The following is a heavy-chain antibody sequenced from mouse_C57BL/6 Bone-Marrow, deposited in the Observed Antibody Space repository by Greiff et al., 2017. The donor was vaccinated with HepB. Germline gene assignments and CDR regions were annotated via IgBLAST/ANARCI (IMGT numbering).Heavy chain of an antibody. CDR1: GFNIKDDY. J-gene: IGHJ3*01. CDR3: ARDDGYPFAY. Sequence: EVQLQQSGAELVRPGASVKLSCTASGFNIKDDYMHWVKQRPEQGLEWIGRIDPANGNTKYAPKFQGKATITADTSSNTAYLQLSSLTSEDTAIYYCARDDGYPFAYWGQGTRVTVSA. CDR2: IDPANGNT. D-gene: IGHD2-3*01. V-gene: IGHV14-3*01.